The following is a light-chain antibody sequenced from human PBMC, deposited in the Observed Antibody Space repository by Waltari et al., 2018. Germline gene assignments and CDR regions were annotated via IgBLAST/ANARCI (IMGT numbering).Light chain of an antibody. CDR2: DDS. CDR3: QVWDSGSGHPHVV. J-gene: IGLJ2*01. Sequence: SYVLTQPPSVPVAPGQTASITCGGDNIGSKSVHWYQQKAGQAPVLVVHDDSDRPSGIPERLSGSNSGNTATLTISRVEAGDEADFYCQVWDSGSGHPHVVFGGGTRLTVL. CDR1: NIGSKS. V-gene: IGLV3-21*02.